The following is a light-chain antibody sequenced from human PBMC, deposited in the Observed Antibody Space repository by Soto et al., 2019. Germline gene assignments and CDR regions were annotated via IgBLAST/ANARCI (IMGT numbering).Light chain of an antibody. CDR1: QSVTNNY. CDR3: QQCSFSPRT. V-gene: IGKV3-20*01. J-gene: IGKJ1*01. CDR2: DAS. Sequence: EIVLTQSPGTLSLSPGERATLSCRASQSVTNNYLDWFQQKPGQAPRLLIYDASIRADGIPDRFSGSGSETDFTLTISRLEPEDSAVYYCQQCSFSPRTLGQGTKVDTK.